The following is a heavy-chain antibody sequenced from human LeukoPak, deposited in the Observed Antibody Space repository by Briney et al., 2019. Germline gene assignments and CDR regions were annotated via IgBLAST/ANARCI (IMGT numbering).Heavy chain of an antibody. CDR1: GFTFSSYA. CDR2: ISGSGGST. CDR3: AKGPHYDILTGYWY. D-gene: IGHD3-9*01. J-gene: IGHJ4*02. V-gene: IGHV3-23*01. Sequence: GGSLRLSCAASGFTFSSYAMSWVRQAPGKGLEWVSAISGSGGSTYYADSVKGRFTISRDNSKNTLYLQMNSLRAEDTAVYYCAKGPHYDILTGYWYWGQGTLVTVSS.